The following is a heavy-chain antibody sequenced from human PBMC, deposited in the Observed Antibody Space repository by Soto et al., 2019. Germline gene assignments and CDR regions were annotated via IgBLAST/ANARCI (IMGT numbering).Heavy chain of an antibody. V-gene: IGHV1-18*01. CDR2: ISAHNGNT. CDR3: VRDLDGSGSYYTDF. Sequence: GASVKVSCKACGYMFISYGINWVRQAPGQGLEWMGWISAHNGNTKYAQKFQGRVTMTTDTSTSTAYMEMRSLRSDDTAVYYCVRDLDGSGSYYTDFWGPGTLVTVSS. J-gene: IGHJ4*02. CDR1: GYMFISYG. D-gene: IGHD3-10*01.